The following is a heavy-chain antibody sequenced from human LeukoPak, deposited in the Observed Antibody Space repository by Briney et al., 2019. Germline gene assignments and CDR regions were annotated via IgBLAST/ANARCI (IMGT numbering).Heavy chain of an antibody. J-gene: IGHJ4*02. CDR2: IQNDGSNK. CDR1: GFTFSFYG. D-gene: IGHD1-26*01. V-gene: IGHV3-30*02. Sequence: GGSLRLSCAASGFTFSFYGIHWVRQAPGKGLEWVAFIQNDGSNKYYANSVKGRFTVSRDNSKNTLYLQMNSLRVEDTAFYHCVKDEIEGVIGAGPGYWGQGTLVTVSS. CDR3: VKDEIEGVIGAGPGY.